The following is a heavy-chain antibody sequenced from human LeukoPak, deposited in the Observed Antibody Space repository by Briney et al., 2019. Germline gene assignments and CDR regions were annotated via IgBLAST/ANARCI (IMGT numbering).Heavy chain of an antibody. D-gene: IGHD2-15*01. CDR1: GFTFSTYW. CDR2: ISGDGSTT. J-gene: IGHJ5*02. CDR3: TRRVDTTRWYDP. V-gene: IGHV3-74*01. Sequence: GGSLRLSCAASGFTFSTYWMHWVRQAPGEGLVWVSRISGDGSTTNYADSVKGRFTISRDNAKNTLYLQMSSLRAEDTAVYYCTRRVDTTRWYDPWGQGTLVTVSS.